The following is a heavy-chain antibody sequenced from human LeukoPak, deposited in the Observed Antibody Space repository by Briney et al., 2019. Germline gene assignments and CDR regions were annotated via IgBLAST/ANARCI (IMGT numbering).Heavy chain of an antibody. V-gene: IGHV4-61*02. Sequence: PSETLSLTCTVSGGSINSGSYYLIWVRQPAGKGLEWIGRIYASGTTNYNPSLKSRVTISVDTSKNQFSLKLSSVTAADTAVYYCARGREYWGQGTLVTVSS. CDR1: GGSINSGSYY. CDR3: ARGREY. CDR2: IYASGTT. J-gene: IGHJ4*02.